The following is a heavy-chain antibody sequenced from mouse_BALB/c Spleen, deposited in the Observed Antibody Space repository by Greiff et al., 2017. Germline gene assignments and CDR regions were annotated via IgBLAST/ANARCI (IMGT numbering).Heavy chain of an antibody. CDR2: INPSTGYT. CDR1: GYTFTSYW. Sequence: QVQLQQSGAELAKPGASVKMSCKASGYTFTSYWMHWVKQRPGQGLEWIGYINPSTGYTEYNQKFKDKATLTADKSSSTAYMQLSSLTSEDSAVYYCARSDYAYAMDYWGQGTSVTVSS. J-gene: IGHJ4*01. V-gene: IGHV1-7*01. D-gene: IGHD1-1*01. CDR3: ARSDYAYAMDY.